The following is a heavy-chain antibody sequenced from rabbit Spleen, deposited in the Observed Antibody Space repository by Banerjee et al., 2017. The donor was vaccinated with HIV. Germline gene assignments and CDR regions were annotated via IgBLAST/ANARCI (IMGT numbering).Heavy chain of an antibody. CDR3: ARDLVAVIGWNFNL. CDR2: INIVTGKS. CDR1: GFGFSSYG. Sequence: QEQLVESGGGLVQPGGSLKLSCKASGFGFSSYGVSWVRQAPGKGLEWIACINIVTGKSVYASWAKGRFIMSRTSSTTVTLQMTSLTAADTATYFCARDLVAVIGWNFNLWGPGTLVTVS. V-gene: IGHV1S45*01. D-gene: IGHD1-1*01. J-gene: IGHJ4*01.